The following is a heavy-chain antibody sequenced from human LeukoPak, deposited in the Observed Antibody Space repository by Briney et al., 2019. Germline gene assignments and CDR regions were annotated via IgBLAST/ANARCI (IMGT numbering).Heavy chain of an antibody. Sequence: GSLRLSCAASGFTFSTYRMSWVRQAPGKGLEWVAVISHDGSEKYNADSVKGRFTISRDNSKNTLYLQMSSLRAEDTAVYYCARTTTEWEFRVAFDIWGQGTMVTVSS. CDR3: ARTTTEWEFRVAFDI. J-gene: IGHJ3*02. D-gene: IGHD1-26*01. CDR2: ISHDGSEK. CDR1: GFTFSTYR. V-gene: IGHV3-30*14.